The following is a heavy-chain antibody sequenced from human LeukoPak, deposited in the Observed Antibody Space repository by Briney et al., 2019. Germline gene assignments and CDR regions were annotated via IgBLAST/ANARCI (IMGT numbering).Heavy chain of an antibody. J-gene: IGHJ4*02. Sequence: ASVKVSCKTSGYTFSDYYIHWVRQAPGQGLEWMRWIDPDSGGTNYAEEFQGRIFMTRDTSISTVYMELTLVRSDDTAVFYCARDPSGSGNYYFDYWGQGALVTVSS. CDR2: IDPDSGGT. V-gene: IGHV1-2*02. CDR1: GYTFSDYY. CDR3: ARDPSGSGNYYFDY. D-gene: IGHD3-10*01.